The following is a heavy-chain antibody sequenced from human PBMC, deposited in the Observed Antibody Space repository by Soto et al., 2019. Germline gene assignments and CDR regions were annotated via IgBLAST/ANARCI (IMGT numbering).Heavy chain of an antibody. CDR3: ARDLGRDIVLMVYLPLGYYGMDV. Sequence: PGGSLILSCAASGFNFGSYTMHWVRQAPGKGLEWVSSISTSRTYIYYADSVKGRFTISRDNAKNSLYLQMNSLRADDTGIYYCARDLGRDIVLMVYLPLGYYGMDVWGQGTTVTVSS. CDR1: GFNFGSYT. J-gene: IGHJ6*02. V-gene: IGHV3-21*01. CDR2: ISTSRTYI. D-gene: IGHD2-8*01.